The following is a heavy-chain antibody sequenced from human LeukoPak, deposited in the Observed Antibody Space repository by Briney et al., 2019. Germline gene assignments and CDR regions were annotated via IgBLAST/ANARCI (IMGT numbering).Heavy chain of an antibody. CDR1: GFTFSSYA. V-gene: IGHV3-66*01. D-gene: IGHD1-14*01. CDR3: ARTGSSP. J-gene: IGHJ5*02. CDR2: IYSGGST. Sequence: PGGSLRLSCTASGFTFSSYAMNWVRQAPGKGLEWVSVIYSGGSTYYADSVKGRFTISRDNSKNTLYLQMNSLRAEDTAVYYCARTGSSPWGQGTLVTVSS.